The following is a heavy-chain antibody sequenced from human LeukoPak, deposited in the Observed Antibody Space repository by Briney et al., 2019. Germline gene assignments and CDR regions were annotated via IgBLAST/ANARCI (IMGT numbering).Heavy chain of an antibody. CDR1: GGSFSGSY. CDR3: AKNSPKPAGTYFQH. D-gene: IGHD2/OR15-2a*01. V-gene: IGHV4-59*01. Sequence: PSETLSLTCTVSGGSFSGSYWSWIRQPPGKGLEWIGYIYYSGTTNYNPSLMSRVTISIDTPKEQFSLRLSSVTAADTAVYYCAKNSPKPAGTYFQHWGQGTLVTVSS. CDR2: IYYSGTT. J-gene: IGHJ1*01.